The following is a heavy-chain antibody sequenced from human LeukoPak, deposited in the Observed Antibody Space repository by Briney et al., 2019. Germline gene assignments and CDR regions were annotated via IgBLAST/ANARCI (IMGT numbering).Heavy chain of an antibody. V-gene: IGHV1-2*02. CDR2: VNPNNGDT. D-gene: IGHD3-10*01. CDR1: GYTCTGYY. CDR3: ARDSRVTNGDY. Sequence: ASVKVSCKASGYTCTGYYMHWVRQAPGQGLEWVGLVNPNNGDTKYAQKFQGRVTMTRDTSVSTAYMELSRLRSDATAVYYCARDSRVTNGDYWGQGTLVTVSS. J-gene: IGHJ4*02.